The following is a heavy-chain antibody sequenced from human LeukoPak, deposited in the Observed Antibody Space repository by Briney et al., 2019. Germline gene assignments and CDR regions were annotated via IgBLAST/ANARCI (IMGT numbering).Heavy chain of an antibody. D-gene: IGHD3-10*01. V-gene: IGHV3-23*01. CDR3: AKDFGGAGSYYCPFDS. CDR2: ICTSGDCT. CDR1: GFTFKNYG. J-gene: IGHJ4*02. Sequence: GGSLRLSCAASGFTFKNYGMSWVRQAPGKGLEWVSAICTSGDCTYYGDSVKGRFTISRDNSKNTVYLQMNSLRAEDTAVYYCAKDFGGAGSYYCPFDSWGQGTLVTVSS.